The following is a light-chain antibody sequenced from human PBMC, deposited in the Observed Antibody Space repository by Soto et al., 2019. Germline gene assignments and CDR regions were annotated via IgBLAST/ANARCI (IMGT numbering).Light chain of an antibody. J-gene: IGKJ2*01. CDR2: GAS. Sequence: EIVMTQSPATLSVSPGERAALSCRASQSVSSKLAWYQQKPGQAPRLLIYGASTRATGVPARFSGSGSGTEFTLSISSLQSEDFAVYYCQQHNAWAPYTFGQGTKLEIK. V-gene: IGKV3-15*01. CDR3: QQHNAWAPYT. CDR1: QSVSSK.